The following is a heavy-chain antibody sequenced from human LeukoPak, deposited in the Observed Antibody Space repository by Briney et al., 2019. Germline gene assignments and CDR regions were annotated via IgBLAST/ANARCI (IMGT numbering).Heavy chain of an antibody. CDR3: ARERVNYDFWSGVPDFDP. Sequence: KPSETLSLTCTVSGGSISSYYWSWIRQPAGKGLEWIGRIYTSGSTNYNPSLKSRVTMSVDTSKNQFSLKLGSVTAADTAVYYSARERVNYDFWSGVPDFDPWGQGTLVTVSS. CDR2: IYTSGST. CDR1: GGSISSYY. J-gene: IGHJ5*02. V-gene: IGHV4-4*07. D-gene: IGHD3-3*01.